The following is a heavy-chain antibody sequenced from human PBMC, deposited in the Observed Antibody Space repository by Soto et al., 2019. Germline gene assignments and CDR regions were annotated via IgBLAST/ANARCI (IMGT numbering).Heavy chain of an antibody. CDR2: IYYSGST. CDR3: ARQSVSGVVIIRNYYGMDV. CDR1: GGSISSSSYY. D-gene: IGHD3-3*01. J-gene: IGHJ6*02. Sequence: SETLSLTCTVSGGSISSSSYYWGWIRQPPGKGLEWIGSIYYSGSTYYNPSLKSRVTISVDTSKNQFSLKLSSVTAADTSVYYCARQSVSGVVIIRNYYGMDVWGQGTTVTVS. V-gene: IGHV4-39*01.